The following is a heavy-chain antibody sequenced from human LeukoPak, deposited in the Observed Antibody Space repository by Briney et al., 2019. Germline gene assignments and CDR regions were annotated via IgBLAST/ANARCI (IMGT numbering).Heavy chain of an antibody. CDR2: ITPDARGT. V-gene: IGHV3-74*03. J-gene: IGHJ4*02. Sequence: GGSLRLSCVASGFTFSGHWMHWVRQAPGKGLVAVSRITPDARGTAYADSVKGRFTISRDNAKNTLYLEMNSLTAEDTALYYCTRSGYYNGSDFWGQGTLVTVSS. CDR1: GFTFSGHW. D-gene: IGHD6-25*01. CDR3: TRSGYYNGSDF.